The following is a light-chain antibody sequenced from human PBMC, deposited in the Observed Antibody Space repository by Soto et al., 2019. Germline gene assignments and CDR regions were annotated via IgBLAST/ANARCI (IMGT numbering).Light chain of an antibody. Sequence: EIVLTQSPATLSLSPGERATLSCRASQSVSVYLAWYQQKPGLAPRLLIYDASSRATGIPDRFSGSGSGTDFTLTINRLEPEDFAVYYCQQYANSPITFGQGTRLEI. CDR3: QQYANSPIT. CDR1: QSVSVY. V-gene: IGKV3D-20*01. CDR2: DAS. J-gene: IGKJ5*01.